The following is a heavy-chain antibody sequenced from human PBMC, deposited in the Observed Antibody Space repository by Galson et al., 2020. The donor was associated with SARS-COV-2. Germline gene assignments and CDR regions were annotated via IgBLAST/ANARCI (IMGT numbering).Heavy chain of an antibody. CDR1: GFTVSSNY. V-gene: IGHV3-66*01. J-gene: IGHJ4*02. CDR3: ARENITYYYDSSGYYYEYYFDY. D-gene: IGHD3-22*01. Sequence: SCAASGFTVSSNYMSWVRQAPGKGLEWVPVIYSGGSTYYADSVKGRFTISRDNSKNTLYLQMNSLRAEDTAVYYCARENITYYYDSSGYYYEYYFDYWGQGTLVTVSS. CDR2: IYSGGST.